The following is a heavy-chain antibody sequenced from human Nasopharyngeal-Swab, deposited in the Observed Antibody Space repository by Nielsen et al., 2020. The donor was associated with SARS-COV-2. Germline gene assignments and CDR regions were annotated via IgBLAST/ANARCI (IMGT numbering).Heavy chain of an antibody. V-gene: IGHV2-5*02. D-gene: IGHD1-26*01. J-gene: IGHJ5*02. CDR3: AHRLVGATNNWFDP. Sequence: PTLVKPTQTLTLTCTFSGFSLSTSGVGVGWIRQPPGKALEWLALIYWDDDKRYSPSLKSRLTITKDTSKNQVVLTMTNMDPVDTATYYCAHRLVGATNNWFDPWGQGTLVTVSS. CDR1: GFSLSTSGVG. CDR2: IYWDDDK.